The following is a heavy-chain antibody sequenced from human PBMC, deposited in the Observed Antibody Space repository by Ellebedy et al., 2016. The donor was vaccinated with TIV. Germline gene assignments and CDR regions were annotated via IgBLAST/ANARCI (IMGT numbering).Heavy chain of an antibody. CDR3: AKYTGSSTQYFDY. V-gene: IGHV3-11*06. J-gene: IGHJ4*02. CDR2: ISPDSYYT. D-gene: IGHD1-26*01. Sequence: GESLKISCRISRFNFGDYYVTWIRQAPGKGLEWVSYISPDSYYTHYAGSVRGRFTISRDNAKNSLFLQMNNLRVEDTAVYYCAKYTGSSTQYFDYWGQGTLVTVSS. CDR1: RFNFGDYY.